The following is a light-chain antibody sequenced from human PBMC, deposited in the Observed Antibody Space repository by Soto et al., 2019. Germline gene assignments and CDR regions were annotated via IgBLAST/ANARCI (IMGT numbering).Light chain of an antibody. J-gene: IGKJ1*01. Sequence: DIQMTQSPSSLSASVGDSITITCRASQRISNFLNWYQHKPGKAPRLLIYGASTLQSGVPSRFSGSGSGTDFTLTIGSLQPEDLATYYCQQTFNTPWTFGQGTKVEIK. CDR1: QRISNF. CDR3: QQTFNTPWT. V-gene: IGKV1-39*01. CDR2: GAS.